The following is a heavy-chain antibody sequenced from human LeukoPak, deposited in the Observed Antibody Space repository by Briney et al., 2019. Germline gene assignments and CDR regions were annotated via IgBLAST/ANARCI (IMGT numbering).Heavy chain of an antibody. CDR1: GGSISSSSYY. CDR3: AILGGITMVRGVIFDY. J-gene: IGHJ4*02. CDR2: IYYSGST. V-gene: IGHV4-39*01. D-gene: IGHD3-10*01. Sequence: KASETLSLTCTVSGGSISSSSYYWGWIRQPPGKGLEWIGSIYYSGSTYYNPSLKSRVTISVDTSKNQFSLKLSSVTAADTAVYYCAILGGITMVRGVIFDYWGQGTLVTVSS.